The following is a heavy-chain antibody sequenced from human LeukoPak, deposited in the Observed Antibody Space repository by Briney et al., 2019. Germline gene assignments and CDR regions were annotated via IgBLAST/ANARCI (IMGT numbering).Heavy chain of an antibody. J-gene: IGHJ6*03. V-gene: IGHV1-2*02. CDR2: INPNSGGT. CDR3: AREEQQLKGGRYYYYMDV. Sequence: GASVKVSCKASGYTFTGYYMHWVRQAPGQGLEWMGWINPNSGGTNYAQKFQGRVTMTRDTSISTAYMELSRLRSDDTAVYYCAREEQQLKGGRYYYYMDVWGKGTTVTVSS. CDR1: GYTFTGYY. D-gene: IGHD6-13*01.